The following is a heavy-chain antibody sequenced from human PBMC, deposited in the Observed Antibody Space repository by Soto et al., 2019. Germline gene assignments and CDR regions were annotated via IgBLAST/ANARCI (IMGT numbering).Heavy chain of an antibody. CDR3: ARGSFSSSSSWFDP. J-gene: IGHJ5*02. CDR2: ISSSGST. Sequence: SETLSLTXTVSSGSISSGDYFWTWIRQQPGKGLEWIGYISSSGSTYYNPSLMSRLTISVDSSVNQFSLNLSSVTAADTAVYYCARGSFSSSSSWFDPWGQGTLVTVSS. CDR1: SGSISSGDYF. V-gene: IGHV4-31*02. D-gene: IGHD6-6*01.